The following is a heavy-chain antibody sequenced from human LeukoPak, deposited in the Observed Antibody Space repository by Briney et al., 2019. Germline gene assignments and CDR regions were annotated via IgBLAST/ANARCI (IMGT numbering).Heavy chain of an antibody. CDR1: GGSITQTNY. CDR3: ARQVWYYDRSAFDI. J-gene: IGHJ3*02. Sequence: SETLSLTCDVSGGSITQTNYWTWVRQPPGKGLEWIGEVNLQGGTNYNPSLLRRVAISVDTSANHVSLQMTSVTAADTAVYFCARQVWYYDRSAFDIWGQGTMVTVSS. CDR2: VNLQGGT. D-gene: IGHD3-22*01. V-gene: IGHV4-4*02.